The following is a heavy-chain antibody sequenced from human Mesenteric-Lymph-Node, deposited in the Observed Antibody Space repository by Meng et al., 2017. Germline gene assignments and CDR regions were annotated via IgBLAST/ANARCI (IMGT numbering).Heavy chain of an antibody. CDR3: ARGVHYYGMDV. Sequence: GESLKISCAASGFTFSSYSMNWVRQAPGKGLEWVSSISSSSSYIYYADSVKGRFTISRDNAKNSLYLQMNSLRAEDTAVYYCARGVHYYGMDVWGQGTTVTVSS. V-gene: IGHV3-21*01. J-gene: IGHJ6*02. CDR2: ISSSSSYI. CDR1: GFTFSSYS.